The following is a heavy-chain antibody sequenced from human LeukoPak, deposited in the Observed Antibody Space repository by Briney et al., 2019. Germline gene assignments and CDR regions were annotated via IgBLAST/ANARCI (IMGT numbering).Heavy chain of an antibody. Sequence: GGSLRLSCAASGFTFSSYSMNWVRQAPGKGLEWVASISSSSDYIYYADPVKGRFSISRDNAKKSLNLQMNSLRAEDTAVYYCAREVPAAMSGFDIWGQGTMVTVSS. CDR2: ISSSSDYI. CDR3: AREVPAAMSGFDI. V-gene: IGHV3-21*01. CDR1: GFTFSSYS. J-gene: IGHJ3*02. D-gene: IGHD2-2*01.